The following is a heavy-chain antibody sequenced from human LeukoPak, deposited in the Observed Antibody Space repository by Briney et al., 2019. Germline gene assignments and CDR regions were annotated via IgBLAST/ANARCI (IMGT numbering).Heavy chain of an antibody. CDR1: SGSISTSNYY. V-gene: IGHV4-61*05. CDR3: ARHQRGNSDAFDI. D-gene: IGHD4-23*01. J-gene: IGHJ3*02. Sequence: SETLSLTCTVSSGSISTSNYYWGWVRQPPGKGLEWIGYIYYSGSTNYNPSLKSRVTMSVDTSKNQFSLKLSSVTAADTAVYYCARHQRGNSDAFDIWGQGTMVTVSS. CDR2: IYYSGST.